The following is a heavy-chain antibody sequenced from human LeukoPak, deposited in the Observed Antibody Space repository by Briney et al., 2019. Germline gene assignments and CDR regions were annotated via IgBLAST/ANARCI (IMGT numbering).Heavy chain of an antibody. Sequence: ASVKVSCKASGGTFSSYAISWVRQAPGQGLERMGGIIPIFGTANYAQKFQGRVTITADESTSTAYMELSSLRSEDTAVYYCAREADTAMSKSLDYWGQGTLVTVSS. CDR1: GGTFSSYA. CDR2: IIPIFGTA. V-gene: IGHV1-69*01. D-gene: IGHD5-18*01. CDR3: AREADTAMSKSLDY. J-gene: IGHJ4*02.